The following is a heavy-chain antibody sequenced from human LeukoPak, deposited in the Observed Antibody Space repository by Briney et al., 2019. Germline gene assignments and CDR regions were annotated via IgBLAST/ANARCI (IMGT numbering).Heavy chain of an antibody. CDR3: ARYGLLGLSEINAFDI. J-gene: IGHJ3*02. V-gene: IGHV4-39*07. D-gene: IGHD2-2*01. CDR1: RDSLSSTIHY. CDR2: VYFNGNT. Sequence: SETLSLTCTVSRDSLSSTIHYWGWIRQPPGKGLEWIGSVYFNGNTYYNPSLKSRVTISVDRSKNQFSLNLNSVTAADTAVYYCARYGLLGLSEINAFDIWGQGTMVTVSS.